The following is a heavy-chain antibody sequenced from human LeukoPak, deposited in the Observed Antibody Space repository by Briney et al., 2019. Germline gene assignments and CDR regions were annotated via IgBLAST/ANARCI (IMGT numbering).Heavy chain of an antibody. CDR2: INSDGSST. J-gene: IGHJ4*02. CDR1: GFTFSSYW. CDR3: ARGITIFGVAKVDY. D-gene: IGHD3-3*01. Sequence: GGSLRLSCAASGFTFSSYWMHWVRHAPGKGLVWVSRINSDGSSTSYADSVKGRFTTSRDNAKNTLYLQMNSLRADDTAVYYCARGITIFGVAKVDYWGQGTLVTVSS. V-gene: IGHV3-74*01.